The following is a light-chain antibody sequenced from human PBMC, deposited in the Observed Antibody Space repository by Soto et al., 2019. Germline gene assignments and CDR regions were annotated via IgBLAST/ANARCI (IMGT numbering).Light chain of an antibody. CDR2: DVT. Sequence: QSALTQPPSASGSPGQSVTISCTGTSSDVGAYNFVSWYQQHPGKAPKLMIYDVTKRPSGVPDRFSGSKSGNTASLTVSGLQAEDEADYYCSSYAGNNIYVFGTGTKVTVL. CDR1: SSDVGAYNF. V-gene: IGLV2-8*01. J-gene: IGLJ1*01. CDR3: SSYAGNNIYV.